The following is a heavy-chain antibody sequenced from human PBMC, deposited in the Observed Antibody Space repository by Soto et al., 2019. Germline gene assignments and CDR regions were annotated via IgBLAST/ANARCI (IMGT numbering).Heavy chain of an antibody. V-gene: IGHV3-66*01. CDR3: ARDEARGYYYYYMDV. Sequence: GGSLRLSCAASGFTVSSNYMSWVRQAPGKGLEWVSVIYSGGSTYYADSVKGRFTISRDNSKNTLYLQMNSLRAEDTAVYYCARDEARGYYYYYMDVWGKGTTVTVSS. J-gene: IGHJ6*03. CDR1: GFTVSSNY. CDR2: IYSGGST.